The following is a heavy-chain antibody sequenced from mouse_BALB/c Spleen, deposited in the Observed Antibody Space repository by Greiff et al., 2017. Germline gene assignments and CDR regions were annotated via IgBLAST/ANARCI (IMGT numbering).Heavy chain of an antibody. D-gene: IGHD2-1*01. J-gene: IGHJ4*01. CDR3: ARSGGNYLYAMDY. Sequence: EVQGVESGGGLVKPGGSLKLSCAASGFTFSSYAMSWVRQTPEKRLEWVATISSGGSYTYYPDSVKGRFTISRDNAKNTLYLQMSSLRSEDTAMYYCARSGGNYLYAMDYWGQGTSVTVSS. CDR1: GFTFSSYA. V-gene: IGHV5-9-3*01. CDR2: ISSGGSYT.